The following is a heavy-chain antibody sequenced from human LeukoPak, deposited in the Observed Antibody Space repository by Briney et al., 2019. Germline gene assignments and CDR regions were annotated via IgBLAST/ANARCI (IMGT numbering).Heavy chain of an antibody. CDR1: GGSISIYY. CDR3: ARERGKEYYYYYYMDV. CDR2: IYYTGTT. V-gene: IGHV4-59*12. J-gene: IGHJ6*03. Sequence: SETLSLTCSVSGGSISIYYWTWIRQIPGKGLEWIGYIYYTGTTNYNPLFESRATISVDTSKNQFSLKLSSVTAADTAVYYCARERGKEYYYYYYMDVWGKGTTVTVSS.